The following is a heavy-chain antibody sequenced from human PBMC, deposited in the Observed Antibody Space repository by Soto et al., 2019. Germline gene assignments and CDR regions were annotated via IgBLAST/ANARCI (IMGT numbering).Heavy chain of an antibody. V-gene: IGHV1-69*13. J-gene: IGHJ3*02. CDR1: GGTFSSYA. CDR2: IIPIFGTA. Sequence: SVKVSCKASGGTFSSYAISWVRQAPGQGLEWMGGIIPIFGTANYAQKFQGRVTITADESTSTAYMELSSLRSEDTAVYYCARGGRYCISTSCYLSAFDIWGQGTMVTVSS. D-gene: IGHD2-2*01. CDR3: ARGGRYCISTSCYLSAFDI.